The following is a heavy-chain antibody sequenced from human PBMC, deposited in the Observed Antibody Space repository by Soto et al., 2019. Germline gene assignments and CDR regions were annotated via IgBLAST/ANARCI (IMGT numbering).Heavy chain of an antibody. J-gene: IGHJ5*02. V-gene: IGHV3-33*01. CDR3: AREGLGQGWFDP. Sequence: QVQLVESGGGVVQPGRSLRLSCAASGFTFSTYGMHWVRQAPGKGLEWVAVIWYDGSRKYYADSVEGRFTIYRDNSENTLYLQMNSLRVDDTAVYYCAREGLGQGWFDPWGQGTLVTVSS. CDR1: GFTFSTYG. CDR2: IWYDGSRK.